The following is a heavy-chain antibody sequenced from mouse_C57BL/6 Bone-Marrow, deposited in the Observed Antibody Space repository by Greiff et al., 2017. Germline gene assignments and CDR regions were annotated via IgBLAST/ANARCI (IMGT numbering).Heavy chain of an antibody. Sequence: VQLQQPGPELVKPGASVKISCKASGYAFSSSWMHWVKQRPGKGLEWIGRIYPGDGDTNYNGKFKGKATLTADKSSSTAYMQLSSLTSEDSAVYFCARSSSGYYSAMDYWGQGTSVTVSS. CDR2: IYPGDGDT. CDR3: ARSSSGYYSAMDY. V-gene: IGHV1-82*01. CDR1: GYAFSSSW. D-gene: IGHD3-2*02. J-gene: IGHJ4*01.